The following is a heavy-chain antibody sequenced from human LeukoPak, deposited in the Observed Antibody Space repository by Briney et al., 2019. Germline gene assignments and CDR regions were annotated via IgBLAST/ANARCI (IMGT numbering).Heavy chain of an antibody. J-gene: IGHJ4*02. V-gene: IGHV4-39*01. Sequence: SETLSLTCTVSGGSISSSSYYWGWIRQPPGKGLEWIGSIYYSGSTYYNPSLKSRVTISVDTSKNQFSLKLSSVTAADTAVYYCARGRIGFGELLSYYFDYWGQGTLVTVSS. CDR3: ARGRIGFGELLSYYFDY. CDR1: GGSISSSSYY. D-gene: IGHD3-10*01. CDR2: IYYSGST.